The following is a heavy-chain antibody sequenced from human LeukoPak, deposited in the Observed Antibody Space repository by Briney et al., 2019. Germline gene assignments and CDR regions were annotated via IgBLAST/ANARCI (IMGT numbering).Heavy chain of an antibody. CDR2: IYAGGDT. D-gene: IGHD3-10*01. CDR3: ARARVPGELNY. J-gene: IGHJ4*02. V-gene: IGHV3-66*01. CDR1: GFSVSYNY. Sequence: GGSLRLSCAASGFSVSYNYMSWVRQAPARGLEWVSVIYAGGDTYYADSVKGRFTISRDNAKNSLYLQMNSLRAEDTAVYYCARARVPGELNYWGQGTLVTVSS.